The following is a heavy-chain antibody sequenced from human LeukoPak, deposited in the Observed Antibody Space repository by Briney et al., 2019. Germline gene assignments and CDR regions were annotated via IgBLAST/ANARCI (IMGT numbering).Heavy chain of an antibody. CDR2: IYHSGNT. J-gene: IGHJ5*02. V-gene: IGHV4-38-2*01. CDR3: ARGRAPQYNWFDP. D-gene: IGHD1-26*01. CDR1: GYSISSGYY. Sequence: SETLSLTCAVSGYSISSGYYWGWIRQPPGKGLEWIGIIYHSGNTYFNPSLKSRVTISVDTSKNQFSLKVNSVTAADTAAYYCARGRAPQYNWFDPWGQGTLVTVSS.